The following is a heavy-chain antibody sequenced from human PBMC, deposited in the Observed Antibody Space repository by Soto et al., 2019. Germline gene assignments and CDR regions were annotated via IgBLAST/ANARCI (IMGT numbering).Heavy chain of an antibody. D-gene: IGHD3-10*01. V-gene: IGHV3-48*02. CDR2: ISSSSSTI. Sequence: PGGSLRLSCAASGFTFSSYSMNWVRQAPGKGLEWVSYISSSSSTIYYADSVKGRFTIPRDNAKNSLYLQMNSLRDEDTAVYYCARDLVTMVRGVTYYYYYYGMDVWGQGTTVTVSS. CDR1: GFTFSSYS. CDR3: ARDLVTMVRGVTYYYYYYGMDV. J-gene: IGHJ6*02.